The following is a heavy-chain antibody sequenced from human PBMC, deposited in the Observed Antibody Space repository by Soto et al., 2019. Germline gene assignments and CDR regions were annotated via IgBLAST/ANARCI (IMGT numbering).Heavy chain of an antibody. D-gene: IGHD3-10*01. CDR3: ATSTPAVLKYYYLHMDV. CDR2: FDPEDGET. CDR1: GYTLTDSS. V-gene: IGHV1-24*01. J-gene: IGHJ6*02. Sequence: ASVKISCKSSGYTLTDSSMHWVRLAPGKGLEWMGGFDPEDGETIYAPKFQGRVTMTEDTSTDTAYMDLSSLRSDDTAIYCCATSTPAVLKYYYLHMDVWGQGTTVTVSS.